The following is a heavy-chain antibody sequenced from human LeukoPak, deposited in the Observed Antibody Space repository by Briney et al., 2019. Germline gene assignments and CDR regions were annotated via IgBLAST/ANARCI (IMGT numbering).Heavy chain of an antibody. CDR2: IIPIFGTA. Sequence: SVKVSCKXSGGTFSSYAISWVRQAPGQGLEWMGRIIPIFGTANYAQKFQGRVTITTDESTSTAYMELSSLRSEDTAVYYCARDQMWESNWFDPWGQGTLVTVSS. CDR1: GGTFSSYA. D-gene: IGHD1-26*01. V-gene: IGHV1-69*05. CDR3: ARDQMWESNWFDP. J-gene: IGHJ5*02.